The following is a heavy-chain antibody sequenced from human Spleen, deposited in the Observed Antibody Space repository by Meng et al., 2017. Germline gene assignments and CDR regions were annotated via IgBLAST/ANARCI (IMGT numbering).Heavy chain of an antibody. CDR2: INHSGST. CDR1: GGSFSGYY. D-gene: IGHD5-18*01. CDR3: ARARQTAMVVDY. Sequence: QVQSQQWGAGLLKPSETLSLTCAVYGGSFSGYYWSWIRQPPGKGLEWIGEINHSGSTNYNPSLKSRVTISVDTSKNQFSLKLSSVTAADTAVYYCARARQTAMVVDYWGQGTLVTVSS. J-gene: IGHJ4*02. V-gene: IGHV4-34*01.